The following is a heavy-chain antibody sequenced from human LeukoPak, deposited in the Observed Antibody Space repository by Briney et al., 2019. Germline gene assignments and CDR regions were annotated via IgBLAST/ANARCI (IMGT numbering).Heavy chain of an antibody. Sequence: GGSLRLSCAASGFTFSNFAIHWVRQAAGKGLEWVAVISYDGSNKYYADSVKGRFTISRDISKNTLYLQMNSLRAEDTAVYYCARASGSYGPFDYWGQGTLVIVSS. J-gene: IGHJ4*02. V-gene: IGHV3-30-3*01. D-gene: IGHD1-26*01. CDR1: GFTFSNFA. CDR3: ARASGSYGPFDY. CDR2: ISYDGSNK.